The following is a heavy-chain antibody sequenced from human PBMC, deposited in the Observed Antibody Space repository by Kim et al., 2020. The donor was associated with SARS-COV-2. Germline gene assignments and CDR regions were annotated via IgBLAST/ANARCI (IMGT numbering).Heavy chain of an antibody. CDR1: GFTFSSYA. CDR3: VKDPYSSGWRGAFDI. D-gene: IGHD6-19*01. CDR2: SSSNGGST. Sequence: GGSLRLSCSASGFTFSSYAMHWVRQAPGKGLEYVSASSSNGGSTYYADSVKGRFTISRDNSKNTLYIQMSSLRAEDTAVYYCVKDPYSSGWRGAFDIWGQGTMVTVSS. J-gene: IGHJ3*02. V-gene: IGHV3-64*05.